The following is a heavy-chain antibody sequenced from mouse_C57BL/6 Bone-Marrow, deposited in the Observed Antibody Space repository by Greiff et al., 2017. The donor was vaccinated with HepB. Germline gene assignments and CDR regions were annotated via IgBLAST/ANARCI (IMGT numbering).Heavy chain of an antibody. J-gene: IGHJ4*01. CDR1: GFTFSDFY. Sequence: EVKLVESGGGLVQSGRSLRLSCATSGFTFSDFYMEWVRQAPGKGLEWIAASRNKANDYTTEYSASVKGRFIVSRDTSQSILYLQMNALRAEDTAIYYCARDVLDYYYAMDYWGQGTSVTVSS. V-gene: IGHV7-1*01. D-gene: IGHD4-1*01. CDR3: ARDVLDYYYAMDY. CDR2: SRNKANDYTT.